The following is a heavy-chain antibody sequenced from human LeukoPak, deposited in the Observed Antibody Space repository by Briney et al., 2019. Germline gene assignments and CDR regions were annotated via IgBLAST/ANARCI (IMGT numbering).Heavy chain of an antibody. Sequence: ASVKVTCKASGYMFTGYHMHWVRQAPGQGLEWMGWISLNSGGTSYAQTFEGRVTMTRDTSISTAYMELSRLRSADTAVYYCAKEGGGLDYWGQGTLVTVSS. CDR3: AKEGGGLDY. D-gene: IGHD3-16*01. V-gene: IGHV1-2*02. J-gene: IGHJ4*02. CDR2: ISLNSGGT. CDR1: GYMFTGYH.